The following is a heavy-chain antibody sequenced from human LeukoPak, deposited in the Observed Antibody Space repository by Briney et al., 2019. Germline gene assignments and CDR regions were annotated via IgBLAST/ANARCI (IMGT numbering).Heavy chain of an antibody. V-gene: IGHV1-2*06. CDR1: GYTFTGYY. CDR2: SNPDSGDT. Sequence: ASVKVSCKASGYTFTGYYIHWVRQAPGQGLEWMGRSNPDSGDTNYAQHFQGRVTMTRDTSITTAYMELNRLTSDDTAVYYCARDLSSTPHWELDYWGQGTLVTVSS. CDR3: ARDLSSTPHWELDY. D-gene: IGHD1-26*01. J-gene: IGHJ4*02.